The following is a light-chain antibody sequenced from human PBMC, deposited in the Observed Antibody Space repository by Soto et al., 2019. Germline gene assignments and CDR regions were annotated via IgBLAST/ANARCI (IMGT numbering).Light chain of an antibody. CDR3: QQYGSFIT. CDR2: DAS. CDR1: QSVSYY. V-gene: IGKV3-20*01. J-gene: IGKJ5*01. Sequence: EIVLTQSPGTLSLSAGERATLSCRASQSVSYYLAWYQQKPGQAPRLLIFDASSRATGIPDRFGGSGSGTDFTLTISRLEAEDFAVYYCQQYGSFITFGQGTRLEIK.